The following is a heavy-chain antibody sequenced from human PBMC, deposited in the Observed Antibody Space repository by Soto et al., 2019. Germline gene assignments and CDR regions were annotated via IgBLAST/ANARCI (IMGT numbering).Heavy chain of an antibody. J-gene: IGHJ4*02. V-gene: IGHV3-66*01. D-gene: IGHD3-22*01. CDR3: ARDRDLPHYYDSSGYYGLVDY. Sequence: PGGSLRLSCAASGFTVSSKYMSWVRQAPGKGLEWVSLIQSGGPTYYADSVKGRFTISRDTSENTVHLQMDSLRAEDTAVYYCARDRDLPHYYDSSGYYGLVDYWGQGTLVTVSS. CDR2: IQSGGPT. CDR1: GFTVSSKY.